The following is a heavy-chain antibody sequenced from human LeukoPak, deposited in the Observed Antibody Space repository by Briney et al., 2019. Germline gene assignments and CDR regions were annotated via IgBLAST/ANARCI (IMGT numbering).Heavy chain of an antibody. CDR1: GFTFTNYW. CDR3: ARLREIPVFGVVTKSTSYFDY. CDR2: IKQDRSEK. V-gene: IGHV3-7*01. D-gene: IGHD3-3*01. J-gene: IGHJ4*02. Sequence: GGPLRLSCAASGFTFTNYWMSWVRQAPGKGLELVANIKQDRSEKYYVDSVKGRFTISRDNAKNSLYLQMNSLRAEDTAVYYCARLREIPVFGVVTKSTSYFDYWGQGTLVTVSS.